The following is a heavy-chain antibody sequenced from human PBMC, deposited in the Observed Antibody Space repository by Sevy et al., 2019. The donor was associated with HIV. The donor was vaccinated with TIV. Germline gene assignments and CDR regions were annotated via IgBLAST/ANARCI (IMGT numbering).Heavy chain of an antibody. Sequence: GGSLRLSCAASGFTFSSYAMSWLRQAPGKGLRWVSAITGSGNNTYYADSVKGRFTISRDNSKNIVYLQINSLRAEDTAVYYCAKSGYRAAVGTDWGQRTLVTVSS. CDR3: AKSGYRAAVGTD. CDR2: ITGSGNNT. J-gene: IGHJ4*02. D-gene: IGHD6-13*01. V-gene: IGHV3-23*01. CDR1: GFTFSSYA.